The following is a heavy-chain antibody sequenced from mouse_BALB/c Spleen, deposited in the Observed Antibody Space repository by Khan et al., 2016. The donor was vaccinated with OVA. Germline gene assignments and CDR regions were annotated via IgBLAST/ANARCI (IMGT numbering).Heavy chain of an antibody. V-gene: IGHV1S135*01. CDR2: IYPYNGGN. J-gene: IGHJ2*01. CDR1: GYSFSDYN. CDR3: ALIYYYGSGFDF. D-gene: IGHD1-1*01. Sequence: VQLQQSGPELVKPGASVKVSCTASGYSFSDYNMFWVKQSHGKSLEWIGYIYPYNGGNIYNQKFKGRATLTVDQSSNTAFMHLNSLPSEDSAFYDCALIYYYGSGFDFWGQGTTVTVSS.